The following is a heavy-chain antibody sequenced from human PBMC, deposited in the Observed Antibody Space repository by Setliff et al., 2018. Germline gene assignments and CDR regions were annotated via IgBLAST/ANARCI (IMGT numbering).Heavy chain of an antibody. CDR3: ARQPSSGAYYNPRPYYFDS. V-gene: IGHV4-59*01. CDR2: VHFGGDT. J-gene: IGHJ4*02. CDR1: SGSINSYY. D-gene: IGHD3-10*01. Sequence: PSETLSLTCTVSSGSINSYYWSWVRQSPGKGLEWIGFVHFGGDTNYNPSLKSRVTMSADTSNNQFSLNLRSVTAAGTAVYFCARQPSSGAYYNPRPYYFDSWGQGTLVTVSS.